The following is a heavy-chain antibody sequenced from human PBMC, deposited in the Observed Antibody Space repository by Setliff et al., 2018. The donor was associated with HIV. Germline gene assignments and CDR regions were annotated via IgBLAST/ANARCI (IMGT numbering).Heavy chain of an antibody. CDR2: IGWNGVSI. CDR3: ASGYSSSSPRRDY. D-gene: IGHD6-6*01. V-gene: IGHV3-9*01. Sequence: GGSLRLSCAASGFTFDEYALHWVRQAPGKGLEWVSSIGWNGVSIAYADSVKGRFTISRDNAKNSLFLQMNSLGVEDTAFYYCASGYSSSSPRRDYWGQGTLVTVSS. CDR1: GFTFDEYA. J-gene: IGHJ4*02.